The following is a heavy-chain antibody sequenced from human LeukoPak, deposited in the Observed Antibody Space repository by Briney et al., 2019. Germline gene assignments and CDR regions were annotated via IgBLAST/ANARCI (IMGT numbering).Heavy chain of an antibody. CDR1: RGTLSDSDYA. D-gene: IGHD6-13*01. CDR3: ARSLRLAGGTDYFDY. CDR2: IIPILGIA. J-gene: IGHJ4*02. V-gene: IGHV1-69*04. Sequence: SVKVSCKHSRGTLSDSDYAVSSVRQAPGQGLEWVGRIIPILGIANYAQKFQGRVTITADKSTITAYMELSSVKSKDTALYYCARSLRLAGGTDYFDYWGQGTLVTVSS.